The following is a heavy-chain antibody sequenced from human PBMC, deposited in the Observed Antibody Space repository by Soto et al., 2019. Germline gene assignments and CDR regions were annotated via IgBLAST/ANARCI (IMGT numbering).Heavy chain of an antibody. CDR2: INPNSGGT. V-gene: IGHV1-2*04. D-gene: IGHD6-6*01. CDR3: ANPEYSSSSAGYYYGMDV. J-gene: IGHJ6*02. CDR1: GYTFTGYY. Sequence: ASVKVSCKASGYTFTGYYMHWVRQAPGQGLEWMGWINPNSGGTNYAQKFQGWVTMTRDTSISTAYMELSSLRSEDTAVYYCANPEYSSSSAGYYYGMDVWGQGTTVTVSS.